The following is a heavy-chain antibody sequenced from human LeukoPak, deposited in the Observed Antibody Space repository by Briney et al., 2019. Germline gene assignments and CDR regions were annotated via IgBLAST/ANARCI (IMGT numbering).Heavy chain of an antibody. Sequence: GGSLRLSCAVSGFTFSNYWMHWVRQAPGKGLVWVSRINSDGSSTNYADSVKGRFTISRDNTKNTLYLQMNSLSAEDTAVYFCTRVGRPVYDYWGQGTLVTVSS. CDR2: INSDGSST. CDR3: TRVGRPVYDY. CDR1: GFTFSNYW. J-gene: IGHJ4*02. D-gene: IGHD2-8*01. V-gene: IGHV3-74*01.